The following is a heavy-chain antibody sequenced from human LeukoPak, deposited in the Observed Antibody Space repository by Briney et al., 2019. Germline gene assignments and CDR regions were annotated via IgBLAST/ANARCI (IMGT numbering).Heavy chain of an antibody. CDR2: IGGSGKNI. Sequence: GGSLRLSCAASGFTFTNYVMGWVRQAPGKGLDWVAGIGGSGKNIYYADSVKDRFTIFRDNSKNTLYLQMNSLRAEDTAVYYCAKDRGYFEVFEYWGQGTLVTVSS. V-gene: IGHV3-23*01. CDR3: AKDRGYFEVFEY. D-gene: IGHD3-9*01. CDR1: GFTFTNYV. J-gene: IGHJ4*02.